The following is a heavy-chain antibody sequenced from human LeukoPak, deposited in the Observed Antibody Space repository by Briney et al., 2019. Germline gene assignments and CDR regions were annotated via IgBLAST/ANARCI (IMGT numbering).Heavy chain of an antibody. CDR3: GTGVVPAALDY. V-gene: IGHV3-21*01. D-gene: IGHD2-2*01. J-gene: IGHJ4*02. Sequence: SGGSLRLSCAASGFIFSGYSMNWVRQAPGKGLEWVSSISESSSHISYADSVKGRFTIYRDNAKNSLYVQLDSLRVDDTAVYYGGTGVVPAALDYWGQGTLVTVSS. CDR1: GFIFSGYS. CDR2: ISESSSHI.